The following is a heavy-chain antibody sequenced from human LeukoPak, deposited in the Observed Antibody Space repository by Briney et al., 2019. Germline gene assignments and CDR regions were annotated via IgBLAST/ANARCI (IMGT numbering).Heavy chain of an antibody. V-gene: IGHV3-23*01. J-gene: IGHJ4*02. Sequence: AISGGGGSTYYADSVKGRLTISRDNSKNTLYLQVNSLRAEDTAVYYCAKGGKWDVTPFDYWGQGTLVTVSS. CDR3: AKGGKWDVTPFDY. D-gene: IGHD1-26*01. CDR2: ISGGGGST.